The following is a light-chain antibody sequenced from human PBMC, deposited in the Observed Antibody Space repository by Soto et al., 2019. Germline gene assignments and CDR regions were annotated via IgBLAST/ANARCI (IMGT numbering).Light chain of an antibody. V-gene: IGKV1-13*02. CDR3: QQFDTYSII. Sequence: AIQLTQSPSSLSASVGDRVTITCRASQGFSSGLAWFQQKPGKAPKLLIYDASTLESGVPSRFSGSESGTDVTLTISGLQPEDFATYYCQQFDTYSIIVGQGTRLEIK. CDR2: DAS. CDR1: QGFSSG. J-gene: IGKJ5*01.